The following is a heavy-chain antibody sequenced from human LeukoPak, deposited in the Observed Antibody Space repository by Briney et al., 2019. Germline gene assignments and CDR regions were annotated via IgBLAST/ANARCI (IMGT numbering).Heavy chain of an antibody. CDR2: IIPMFGTA. CDR1: GGTFSSYA. V-gene: IGHV1-69*05. Sequence: SVTVSCKASGGTFSSYAISWVRQAPGQGLEWMGRIIPMFGTANYAQKFQGRVTITTDESTSTAYRELSSLRSEDTAVYYCARDQSQGKWLVSSAFDYGSQGTLVTVSS. CDR3: ARDQSQGKWLVSSAFDY. J-gene: IGHJ4*02. D-gene: IGHD6-19*01.